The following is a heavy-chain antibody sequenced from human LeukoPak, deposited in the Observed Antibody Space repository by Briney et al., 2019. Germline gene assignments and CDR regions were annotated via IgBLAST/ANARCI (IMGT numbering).Heavy chain of an antibody. CDR1: SGSFSGYY. V-gene: IGHV4-4*07. CDR2: IYTSGST. J-gene: IGHJ4*02. D-gene: IGHD3-22*01. CDR3: ARASYSYDISGWVPFDY. Sequence: SETLSLTCSVYSGSFSGYYWSWIRQPAGKGLEWIGRIYTSGSTTYNPSLKSRVTISGDTSENQFSLRLSSVTAADTAVYYCARASYSYDISGWVPFDYWGQGTLVTVSS.